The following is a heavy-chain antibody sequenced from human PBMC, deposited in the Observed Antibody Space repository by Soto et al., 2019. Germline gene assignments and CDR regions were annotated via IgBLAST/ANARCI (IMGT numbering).Heavy chain of an antibody. CDR1: GYIYTRYY. Sequence: ASVKVSCKASGYIYTRYYMHWVRQAPGQGLEWMGIINPSGGSTSYTQKFQGRVTMTRDTSTSTVYMDLSSLRSEDTAVYYCARGLLGFRSQYYFDYWCQGTLITVSS. CDR3: ARGLLGFRSQYYFDY. J-gene: IGHJ4*02. D-gene: IGHD3-16*01. CDR2: INPSGGST. V-gene: IGHV1-46*01.